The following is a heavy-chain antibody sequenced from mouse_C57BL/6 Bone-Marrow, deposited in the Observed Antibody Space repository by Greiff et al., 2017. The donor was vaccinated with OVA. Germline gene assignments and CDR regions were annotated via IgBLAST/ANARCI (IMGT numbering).Heavy chain of an antibody. CDR1: GFTFSSYG. CDR3: ARRDVRYAMDY. J-gene: IGHJ4*01. D-gene: IGHD1-1*01. V-gene: IGHV5-6*01. CDR2: ISSGGSYT. Sequence: EVQLVESGGDLVKPGGSLKLSCAASGFTFSSYGMSWVRQTPDKRLEWVATISSGGSYTYYPDSVKGRFTISRDNAKNTLYLQMSSLKSEDTAMYYYARRDVRYAMDYWGQGTSVTVSS.